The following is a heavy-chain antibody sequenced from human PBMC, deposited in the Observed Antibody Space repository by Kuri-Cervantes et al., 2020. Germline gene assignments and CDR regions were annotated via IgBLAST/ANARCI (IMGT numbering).Heavy chain of an antibody. CDR2: INPNSGGT. D-gene: IGHD6-25*01. CDR1: GYTFTGYY. J-gene: IGHJ6*02. Sequence: ASVKVSCKASGYTFTGYYMHWVRQAPGQGLEWMGWINPNSGGTNYAQKFQGRVTMTRDTSISTAYMELSRLRSDDTAVYYCARPLSGYYYYGMDVWGQGTTVTVSS. V-gene: IGHV1-2*02. CDR3: ARPLSGYYYYGMDV.